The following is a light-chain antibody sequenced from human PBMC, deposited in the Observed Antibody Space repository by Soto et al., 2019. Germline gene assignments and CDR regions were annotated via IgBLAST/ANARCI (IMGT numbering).Light chain of an antibody. Sequence: DIQMTQTTSTLSGSVGDRVTITCRASETIGSWLAWYQQKPGKAPKHLIYKASTLKSGVPSRFSGSGSGTEFTLTISSLQPDDFATYYCQHYNSYSEAFGQGTKVDIK. V-gene: IGKV1-5*03. CDR1: ETIGSW. CDR2: KAS. CDR3: QHYNSYSEA. J-gene: IGKJ1*01.